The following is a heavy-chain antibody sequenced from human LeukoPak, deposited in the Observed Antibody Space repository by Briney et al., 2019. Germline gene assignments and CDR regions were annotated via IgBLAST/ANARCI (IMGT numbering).Heavy chain of an antibody. D-gene: IGHD6-19*01. V-gene: IGHV3-15*01. CDR1: GFTFSNAG. CDR2: IKGKTDGGTT. J-gene: IGHJ4*02. Sequence: GGSLRLSCAASGFTFSNAGVSWVRQAPGKGLEWVGRIKGKTDGGTTEYAAPVKGRFTISRDDSKNTLYLQMNSLKTEDTAVYYCTTPRREIAVAGGDYWGQGTLVTVSS. CDR3: TTPRREIAVAGGDY.